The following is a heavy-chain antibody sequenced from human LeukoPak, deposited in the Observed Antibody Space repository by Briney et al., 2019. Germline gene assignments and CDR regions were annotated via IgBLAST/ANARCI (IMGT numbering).Heavy chain of an antibody. Sequence: PSETLSLTCAVYGGSFSGYYWSWIRQPPGKGLEWIGEINHSGSTKFNPSLKSRVTISVDTSNNRFSLKLSSVTAADTAVYYCARRHLGYCSGGSCSTMYYGMDVWGQGTTVTVSS. CDR2: INHSGST. D-gene: IGHD2-15*01. CDR1: GGSFSGYY. J-gene: IGHJ6*02. CDR3: ARRHLGYCSGGSCSTMYYGMDV. V-gene: IGHV4-34*01.